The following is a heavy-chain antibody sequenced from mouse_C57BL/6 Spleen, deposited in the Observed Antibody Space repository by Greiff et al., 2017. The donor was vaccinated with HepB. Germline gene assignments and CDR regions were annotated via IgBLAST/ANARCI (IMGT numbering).Heavy chain of an antibody. CDR1: GYAFSSYW. CDR2: IYPGDGDT. Sequence: VQLKQSGAELVKPGASVKISCKASGYAFSSYWMNWVKQRPGKGLEWIGQIYPGDGDTNYNGKFKGKATLTADKSSSTAYMQLSSLTSEDSAVYFCARSDYDYEGVYWGQGTTLTVSS. J-gene: IGHJ2*01. V-gene: IGHV1-80*01. CDR3: ARSDYDYEGVY. D-gene: IGHD2-4*01.